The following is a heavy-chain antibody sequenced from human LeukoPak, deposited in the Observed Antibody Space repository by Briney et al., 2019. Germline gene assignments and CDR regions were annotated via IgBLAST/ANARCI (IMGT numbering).Heavy chain of an antibody. CDR1: GGSFSGYY. CDR2: INHSGST. CDR3: ARGQGTVTTH. Sequence: SETLCLTCAVYGGSFSGYYWTWIRQPPGKGLEWIGEINHSGSTNYNPSLKSRVTISVDTSKNQFSLKLSSVTAADTAVYYCARGQGTVTTHWGQGTLVTVSS. V-gene: IGHV4-34*01. D-gene: IGHD4-17*01. J-gene: IGHJ4*02.